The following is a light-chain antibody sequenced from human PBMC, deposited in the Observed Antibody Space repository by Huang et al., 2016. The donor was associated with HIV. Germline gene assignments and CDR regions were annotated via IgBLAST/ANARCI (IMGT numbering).Light chain of an antibody. V-gene: IGKV3-20*01. CDR2: GGS. Sequence: EHVLTQSPGTLSLSPGESATLSCRASQSVSSSYLAWYQPKPGQAPRLLSYGGSSRATGIPDRFSGRGSGTDFTLTISRLEPEDFAVYYWQQYGSARGTFGEGTKLEIK. CDR3: QQYGSARGT. J-gene: IGKJ2*01. CDR1: QSVSSSY.